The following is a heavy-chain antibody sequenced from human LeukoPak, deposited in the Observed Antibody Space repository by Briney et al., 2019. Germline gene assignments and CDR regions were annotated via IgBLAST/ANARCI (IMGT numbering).Heavy chain of an antibody. CDR2: IRRSSSTI. Sequence: GSLRLSCGASGFTFSSYSMNWVRQAPGKGLEWGSYIRRSSSTIYYADSVKGRFNISRDNAKNSLYLQMNSLRAEDTAVYYCARGEFEDTFDYWGQGTLVTVSS. V-gene: IGHV3-48*04. CDR3: ARGEFEDTFDY. D-gene: IGHD3-10*01. CDR1: GFTFSSYS. J-gene: IGHJ4*02.